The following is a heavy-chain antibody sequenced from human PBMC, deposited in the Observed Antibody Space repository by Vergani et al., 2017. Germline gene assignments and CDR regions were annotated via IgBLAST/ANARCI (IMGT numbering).Heavy chain of an antibody. J-gene: IGHJ5*02. Sequence: VQLVQSGAEVKKPGASVKVSCKGSGYSFTSYWIGWVRQMPGKGLEWMGIIYPGDSDTRYSPSFQGQVTISADKSISTAYLQWSSLKASDTAMYYCARLLCSGGSCYSGWFDPWGQGTLVTVSS. CDR1: GYSFTSYW. V-gene: IGHV5-51*01. CDR2: IYPGDSDT. D-gene: IGHD2-15*01. CDR3: ARLLCSGGSCYSGWFDP.